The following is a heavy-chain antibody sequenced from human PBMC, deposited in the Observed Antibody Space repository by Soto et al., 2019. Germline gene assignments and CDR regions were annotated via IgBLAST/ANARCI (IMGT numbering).Heavy chain of an antibody. Sequence: PGGSLRLSCAASGFTFSSYAMSWVRQAPGKGLEWVSAISGSGGSTYYADSVKGRFTISRDNSKNTLYLQMNSLRAEDTAVYYCAKDKEYCSGGSCYPREGNWFDPWGQGTLVTVSS. CDR1: GFTFSSYA. D-gene: IGHD2-15*01. CDR3: AKDKEYCSGGSCYPREGNWFDP. CDR2: ISGSGGST. J-gene: IGHJ5*02. V-gene: IGHV3-23*01.